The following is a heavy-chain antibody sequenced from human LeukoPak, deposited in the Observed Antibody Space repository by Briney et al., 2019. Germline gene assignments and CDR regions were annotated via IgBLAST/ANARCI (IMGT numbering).Heavy chain of an antibody. CDR3: ARATLDAFDI. CDR2: INHSGST. J-gene: IGHJ3*02. Sequence: SETLSLTCAVYGGSFSGYYWSWIRQPPGKGLEWIGEINHSGSTNYNPSLKSRVTISVGTSKNQFSLKLSSVTAADTAVYYCARATLDAFDIWGQGTMVTVSS. CDR1: GGSFSGYY. V-gene: IGHV4-34*01.